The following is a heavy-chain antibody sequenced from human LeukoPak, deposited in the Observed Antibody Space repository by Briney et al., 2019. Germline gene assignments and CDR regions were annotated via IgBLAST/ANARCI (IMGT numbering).Heavy chain of an antibody. CDR2: IYYSGST. Sequence: SETLSLTCTVSGGSISSYYWSWIRQPPGKGLEWIGYIYYSGSTNYNPSLKSRVTISVDTSKNQFSLKLSSETAADTAVYYCAREQWPDNSGEFSVYWGQGTLVTVSS. CDR3: AREQWPDNSGEFSVY. V-gene: IGHV4-59*01. D-gene: IGHD3-10*01. J-gene: IGHJ4*02. CDR1: GGSISSYY.